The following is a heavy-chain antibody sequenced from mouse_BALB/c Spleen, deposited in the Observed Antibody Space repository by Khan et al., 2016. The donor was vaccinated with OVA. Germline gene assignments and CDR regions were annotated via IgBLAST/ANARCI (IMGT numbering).Heavy chain of an antibody. CDR3: ARRGYDEAYFDY. V-gene: IGHV5-9-3*01. CDR2: ISSAGSYT. CDR1: GFTFSYYA. J-gene: IGHJ2*01. Sequence: EVELVESGGGLVKPGGSLKLSCAASGFTFSYYAVSWVRQTPEKRLEWVATISSAGSYTYYPDSVKGGFIISRDNAKNSLYMQMYSLRSEDTAMYYCARRGYDEAYFDYWGRGTTLTVSS. D-gene: IGHD2-14*01.